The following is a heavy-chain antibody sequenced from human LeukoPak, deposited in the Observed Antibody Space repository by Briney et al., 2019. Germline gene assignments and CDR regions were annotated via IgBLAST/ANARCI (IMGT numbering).Heavy chain of an antibody. J-gene: IGHJ2*01. V-gene: IGHV3-30*02. CDR3: AKGPDCYGSGSRNWYFDF. CDR2: TRYDGSNK. D-gene: IGHD3-10*01. Sequence: GGSLRLSCAASGFIFSSYGMHWVRQAPGKGLEWVAFTRYDGSNKYYADSVKGRFTISRDNSKNTLYLQMNSLRVEDTAVYYCAKGPDCYGSGSRNWYFDFWGRGTLVTVSS. CDR1: GFIFSSYG.